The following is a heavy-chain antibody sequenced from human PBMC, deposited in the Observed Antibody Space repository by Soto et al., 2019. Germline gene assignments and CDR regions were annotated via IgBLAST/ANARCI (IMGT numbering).Heavy chain of an antibody. CDR2: IRGGGGSK. CDR3: AKDSRRRGYSYPEGYFDY. V-gene: IGHV3-23*01. J-gene: IGHJ4*02. CDR1: GFTFSSYA. Sequence: PGGSLRLSCAASGFTFSSYAMHWVRQAPGKGLEWVSAIRGGGGSKYYADSVKGRFTISRDNSKNTLYLQMNSLRAEDTAVYYCAKDSRRRGYSYPEGYFDYWGQGTLVTVSS. D-gene: IGHD5-18*01.